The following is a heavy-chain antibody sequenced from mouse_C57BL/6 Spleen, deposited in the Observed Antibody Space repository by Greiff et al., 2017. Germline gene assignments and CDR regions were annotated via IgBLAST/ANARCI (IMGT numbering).Heavy chain of an antibody. CDR1: GFTISSYA. CDR3: ARVDGSSLYYAMDY. D-gene: IGHD1-1*01. CDR2: ISDGGSYT. J-gene: IGHJ4*01. V-gene: IGHV5-4*01. Sequence: EVQLVESGGGLVKPGGSLKLSCAASGFTISSYAMSWVRQTTEKRLEWVATISDGGSYTNYPANVKGRFTISRDNAKNNLYLQMRHLKSEDTAMYDCARVDGSSLYYAMDYWGQGTSVTVSS.